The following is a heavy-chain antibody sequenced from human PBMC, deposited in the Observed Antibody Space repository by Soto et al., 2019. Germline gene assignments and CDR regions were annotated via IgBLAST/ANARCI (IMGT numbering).Heavy chain of an antibody. CDR2: IGSAGDT. V-gene: IGHV3-13*01. CDR3: ATEMGATQGPFDN. Sequence: EMQLVESGGTLVQPGGSLRLSCAGSGFSFSGYDLHWVRQVPGKGLEWVSTIGSAGDTYYSDSVKGRFTTSRDNSENTVYLQMNSLRVEDTAVYYCATEMGATQGPFDNWGQGTLVTVSS. D-gene: IGHD1-26*01. J-gene: IGHJ4*02. CDR1: GFSFSGYD.